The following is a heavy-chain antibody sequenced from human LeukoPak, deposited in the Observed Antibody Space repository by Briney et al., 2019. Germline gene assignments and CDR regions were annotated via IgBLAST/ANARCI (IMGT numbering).Heavy chain of an antibody. CDR3: ATVEPSYYDSSGYSD. Sequence: ASVKVSCKVSGYTLTELSMHWVQQAPGKGLEWMGGFDPEDGETIYAQKFQGRVTMTEDTSTDTAYMELSSLRSEDTAVYYCATVEPSYYDSSGYSDWGQGTLVTVSS. J-gene: IGHJ4*02. V-gene: IGHV1-24*01. CDR2: FDPEDGET. CDR1: GYTLTELS. D-gene: IGHD3-22*01.